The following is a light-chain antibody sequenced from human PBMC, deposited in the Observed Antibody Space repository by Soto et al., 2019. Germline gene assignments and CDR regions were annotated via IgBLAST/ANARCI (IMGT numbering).Light chain of an antibody. CDR1: QSLGRE. J-gene: IGKJ3*01. CDR3: PRYNAYWA. Sequence: DIQMTESPSKLVAFVGDRVIITCRASQSLGRELAWYQQKPGKDPKVLIYDDSSLKSGVQSRFRGSGSGTEFTLTISSLQPDDFATYYCPRYNAYWAFGTGTKLDIK. V-gene: IGKV1-5*01. CDR2: DDS.